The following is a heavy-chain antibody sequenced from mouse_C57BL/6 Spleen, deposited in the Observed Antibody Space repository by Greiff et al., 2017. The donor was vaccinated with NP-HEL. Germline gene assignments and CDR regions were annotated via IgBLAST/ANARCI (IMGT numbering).Heavy chain of an antibody. CDR1: GYAFSSSW. CDR2: IYPGDGDT. Sequence: QVQLQQSGPELVKPGASVKISCKASGYAFSSSWMNWVKQRPGKGLEWIGRIYPGDGDTNYNGKFKGKATLTADKSSSTAYMQLSSLTSEDSAVYFCARGGESSSWFAYWGQGTLVTVSA. J-gene: IGHJ3*01. D-gene: IGHD1-3*01. CDR3: ARGGESSSWFAY. V-gene: IGHV1-82*01.